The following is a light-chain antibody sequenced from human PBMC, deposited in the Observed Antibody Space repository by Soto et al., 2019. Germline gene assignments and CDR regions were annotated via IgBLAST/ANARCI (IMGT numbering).Light chain of an antibody. J-gene: IGKJ1*01. Sequence: DIQMTQSPSTLSASVGDRVTITCRASQSISIWLAWYQQKQGKAPKLLIYDASSLESGVPSRLTGSGSGTEFTLTISSMQPDDFANYYCQQYNTYPWTFGQGTKVDIK. CDR1: QSISIW. CDR3: QQYNTYPWT. CDR2: DAS. V-gene: IGKV1-5*01.